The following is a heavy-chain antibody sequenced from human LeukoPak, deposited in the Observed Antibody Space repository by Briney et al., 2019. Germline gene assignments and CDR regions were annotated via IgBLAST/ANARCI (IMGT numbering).Heavy chain of an antibody. Sequence: GRSLRLSCAASGFTFSSYGMHWVRQAPGKGLEWVAVIWYDGSNKYYADSVKGRFTISRDNSKNTLYLQMNSLRSEDTAVYYCARVRAVAGTLIDYWGQGTLVTVSS. CDR2: IWYDGSNK. V-gene: IGHV3-33*01. J-gene: IGHJ4*02. CDR3: ARVRAVAGTLIDY. D-gene: IGHD6-19*01. CDR1: GFTFSSYG.